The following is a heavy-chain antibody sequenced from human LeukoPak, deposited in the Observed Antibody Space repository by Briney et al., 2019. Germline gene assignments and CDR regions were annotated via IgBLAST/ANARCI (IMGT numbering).Heavy chain of an antibody. CDR1: GFTFSSYA. CDR2: ISGSGGST. J-gene: IGHJ4*02. CDR3: AKAPPAYYYDSSGYSEVDY. V-gene: IGHV3-23*01. Sequence: GGSLRLSCAASGFTFSSYAMSWVRQAPGKGLEWVSAISGSGGSTYYADSVKGRFTISRDNSKNTLYLQMNSLRAEDTAVYYCAKAPPAYYYDSSGYSEVDYWGQGTLVIVSS. D-gene: IGHD3-22*01.